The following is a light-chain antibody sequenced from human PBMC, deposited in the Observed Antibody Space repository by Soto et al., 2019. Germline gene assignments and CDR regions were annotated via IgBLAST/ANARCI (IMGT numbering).Light chain of an antibody. V-gene: IGLV1-47*01. CDR1: SSNIGPNY. CDR3: ATWDDTPSGPSWV. CDR2: RNI. Sequence: QSVLTQSPSASGTPGQRVTISCSGTSSNIGPNYVYWYQQLPGAAPKLLIYRNIQRPSGVPDRFSGSKSGTSASLAISGLRSEDEADYYCATWDDTPSGPSWVFGGGTKLTVL. J-gene: IGLJ3*02.